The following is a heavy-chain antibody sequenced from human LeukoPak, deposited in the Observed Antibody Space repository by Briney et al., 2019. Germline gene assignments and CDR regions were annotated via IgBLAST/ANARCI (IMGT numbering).Heavy chain of an antibody. V-gene: IGHV1-2*04. D-gene: IGHD3-22*01. CDR1: GYTFTGYY. J-gene: IGHJ6*02. CDR3: ARDDSSGEGMDV. CDR2: INPNSGGT. Sequence: ASVKVSCKASGYTFTGYYMHWVRQAPGQGLEWMGWINPNSGGTNYAQKFQGWVTMTRDTSISTAYMELSRLRSDDTAVYYCARDDSSGEGMDVWGQGTTVTVSS.